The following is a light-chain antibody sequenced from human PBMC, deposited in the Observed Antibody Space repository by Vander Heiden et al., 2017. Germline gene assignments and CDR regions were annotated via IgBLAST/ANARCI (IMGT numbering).Light chain of an antibody. CDR1: SIGSKS. Sequence: SYVLTQPPSVSVAPGQTARITCGGDSIGSKSVHWYQQKPGQAPVLVVHDDNFRPSGIPERVSGSKSGNTATLIINRVEAGDEADYYCQVWDSTSGHVVFGGGTKLTVL. CDR3: QVWDSTSGHVV. J-gene: IGLJ2*01. CDR2: DDN. V-gene: IGLV3-21*02.